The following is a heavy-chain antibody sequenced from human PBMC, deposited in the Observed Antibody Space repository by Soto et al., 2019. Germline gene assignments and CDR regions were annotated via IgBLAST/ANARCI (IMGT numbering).Heavy chain of an antibody. CDR1: GFTFSNAW. CDR2: IKSKTDGGTT. D-gene: IGHD3-10*01. Sequence: KPGGSLRLSCAASGFTFSNAWMSWVRQAPGKGLEWVGRIKSKTDGGTTDYAAPVKGRFTISRDDSKNTLYLQMNSLKTEDTAVYYCTTEGWFGGLFPPLSYYYGMDVWGQGTTVTASS. V-gene: IGHV3-15*01. CDR3: TTEGWFGGLFPPLSYYYGMDV. J-gene: IGHJ6*01.